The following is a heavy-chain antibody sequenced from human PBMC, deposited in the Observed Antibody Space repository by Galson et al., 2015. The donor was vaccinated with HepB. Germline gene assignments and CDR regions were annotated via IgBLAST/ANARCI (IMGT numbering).Heavy chain of an antibody. CDR1: GGTFSSYA. Sequence: SVKVSCKASGGTFSSYAISWVRQAPGQGLEWMGGIIPIFGTANYAQKFQGRVTITADESTSTAYMELSSLRSEDTAVYYCAREGRTAYSSGWYSWGFDYWGQGTLVTVSS. V-gene: IGHV1-69*13. J-gene: IGHJ4*02. D-gene: IGHD6-19*01. CDR3: AREGRTAYSSGWYSWGFDY. CDR2: IIPIFGTA.